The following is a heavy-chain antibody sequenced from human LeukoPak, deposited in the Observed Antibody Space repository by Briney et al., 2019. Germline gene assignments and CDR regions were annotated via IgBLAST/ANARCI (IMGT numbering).Heavy chain of an antibody. D-gene: IGHD6-19*01. CDR3: ARDWGIAVAGKGPDFDY. J-gene: IGHJ4*02. V-gene: IGHV4-34*01. CDR2: INHSGST. Sequence: PSETLSLTCAVYGGSFSGYYWSWIRQPPGKGLEWIGEINHSGSTNYNPSLKSRVTISVDTSKNQFSLKLSSVTAADTAVYYCARDWGIAVAGKGPDFDYWGQGTLVTVSS. CDR1: GGSFSGYY.